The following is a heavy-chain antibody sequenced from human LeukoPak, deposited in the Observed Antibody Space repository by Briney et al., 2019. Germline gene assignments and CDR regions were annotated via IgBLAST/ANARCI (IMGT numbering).Heavy chain of an antibody. Sequence: GGSLRLSCEASGFAFSSFAMHWVRQAPGKGLEYVSAISSNGGSTYYANSVKGRFTISRDNSKNTLYLQMGSLRAEDMAVYYCARGAVVVTNYFDFWGQGTLVTVSS. CDR1: GFAFSSFA. D-gene: IGHD3-22*01. V-gene: IGHV3-64*01. J-gene: IGHJ4*02. CDR2: ISSNGGST. CDR3: ARGAVVVTNYFDF.